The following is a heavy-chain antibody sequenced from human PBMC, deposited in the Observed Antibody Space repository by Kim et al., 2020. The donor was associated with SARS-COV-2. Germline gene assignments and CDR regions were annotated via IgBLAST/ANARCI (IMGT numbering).Heavy chain of an antibody. CDR2: ISYDGSNK. CDR1: GFTFSSYA. Sequence: GGSLRLSCAASGFTFSSYAMHWVRQAPGKGLEWVAVISYDGSNKYYADSVKGRFTISRDNSKNTLYLQMNSLRAEDTAVYYCARVWRWYQLLEGADYWGQGTLVTVSS. CDR3: ARVWRWYQLLEGADY. J-gene: IGHJ4*02. D-gene: IGHD2-2*01. V-gene: IGHV3-30-3*01.